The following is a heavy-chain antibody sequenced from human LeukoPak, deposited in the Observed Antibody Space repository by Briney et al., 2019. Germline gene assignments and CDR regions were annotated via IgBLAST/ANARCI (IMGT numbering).Heavy chain of an antibody. CDR2: INHSGST. J-gene: IGHJ5*02. CDR1: GGSFSGYY. D-gene: IGHD2-2*03. CDR3: ARGRGYCSSTSCYGWFDP. V-gene: IGHV4-34*01. Sequence: PSETLSLTCAVYGGSFSGYYWSWIRQPPGKGLEWIGEINHSGSTNYNPSLKSRVTISVDTSKNQFSLKLSSVTAADTAAYYCARGRGYCSSTSCYGWFDPWGQGTLVTVSS.